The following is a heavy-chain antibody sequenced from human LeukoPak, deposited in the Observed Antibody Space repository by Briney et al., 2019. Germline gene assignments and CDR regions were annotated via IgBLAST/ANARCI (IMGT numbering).Heavy chain of an antibody. CDR2: ISGSGGST. CDR1: GFTFSSYG. J-gene: IGHJ1*01. V-gene: IGHV3-23*01. D-gene: IGHD6-13*01. Sequence: PGGSLRLSCAASGFTFSSYGMSWVRQAPGKGLEWVSAISGSGGSTYYADSVKGRFTISRDNSKNTLYLQMNSLRAEDTAVYYCAKGRSIAAAGTSLQHWGQGTLVTVSS. CDR3: AKGRSIAAAGTSLQH.